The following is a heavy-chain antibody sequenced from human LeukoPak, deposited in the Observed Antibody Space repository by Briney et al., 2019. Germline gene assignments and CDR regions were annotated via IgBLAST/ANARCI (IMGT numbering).Heavy chain of an antibody. Sequence: GGSLRLSCAASGFTFSSYWMSWVRQAPGKGLEWVANIEQDGSEKYYVDSVKGRFTISRDNAKNSLYLQMNSLRAEDTAVYYCARDRHYDFWSGYYTQGRSHYYYYGMDVWGQGTTVTVSS. CDR3: ARDRHYDFWSGYYTQGRSHYYYYGMDV. D-gene: IGHD3-3*01. CDR1: GFTFSSYW. J-gene: IGHJ6*02. V-gene: IGHV3-7*01. CDR2: IEQDGSEK.